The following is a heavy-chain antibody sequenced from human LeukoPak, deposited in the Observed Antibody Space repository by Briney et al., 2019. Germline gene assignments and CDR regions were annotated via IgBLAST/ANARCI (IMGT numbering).Heavy chain of an antibody. CDR3: VSGAAMDV. CDR1: GFTFSTSE. Sequence: PGGSLRLSCIGSGFTFSTSELNWVRQAPGTGLEWLAFINSRNTIYYADSVRGRFTISRDNAKNSLYLQMNSPTVEDTAVYYCVSGAAMDVWGQGTTVTVSS. D-gene: IGHD3-10*01. V-gene: IGHV3-48*03. CDR2: INSRNTI. J-gene: IGHJ6*02.